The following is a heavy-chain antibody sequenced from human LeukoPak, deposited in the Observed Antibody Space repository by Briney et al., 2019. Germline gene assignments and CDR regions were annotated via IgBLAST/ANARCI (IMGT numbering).Heavy chain of an antibody. CDR2: IYSGGST. CDR3: ARATFITMSHDY. CDR1: GFTVSSNY. J-gene: IGHJ4*02. Sequence: GGSLRLSCAASGFTVSSNYMSWVRQAPGKGLEWVSVIYSGGSTYYADSVKGRFTISRDNSKNTLYLQMNSLRAEDTAVYYCARATFITMSHDYWGQGTLVTVSS. D-gene: IGHD3-22*01. V-gene: IGHV3-53*01.